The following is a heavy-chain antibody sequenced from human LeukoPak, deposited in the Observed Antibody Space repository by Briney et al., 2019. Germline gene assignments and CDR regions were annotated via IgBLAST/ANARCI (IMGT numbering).Heavy chain of an antibody. Sequence: SETLSLTCTVAGASISSSSYYWGWIRQPPGKGLEWIGSLYYGGGTNYNPSLKSRVTISVDTSKKQFSLKLSSVTAADPAVYYCVLDSSGYYYVDAFDIWGQGTMVTVSS. J-gene: IGHJ3*02. CDR3: VLDSSGYYYVDAFDI. D-gene: IGHD3-22*01. CDR1: GASISSSSYY. V-gene: IGHV4-39*01. CDR2: LYYGGGT.